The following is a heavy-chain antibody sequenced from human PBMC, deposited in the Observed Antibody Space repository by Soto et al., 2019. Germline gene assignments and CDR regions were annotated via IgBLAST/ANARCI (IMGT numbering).Heavy chain of an antibody. CDR3: AKDYEPTRPNYFDY. CDR2: ISYNGSNK. D-gene: IGHD3-3*01. V-gene: IGHV3-30*18. CDR1: GFTFSSYG. J-gene: IGHJ4*02. Sequence: QPGGSLRLSCAASGFTFSSYGMHWVRQAPGKGLEWVAVISYNGSNKYYADSVKGRFTISRDNSKNTLYLQMNSLRAEDTAVYYCAKDYEPTRPNYFDYWGQGNLVTVSS.